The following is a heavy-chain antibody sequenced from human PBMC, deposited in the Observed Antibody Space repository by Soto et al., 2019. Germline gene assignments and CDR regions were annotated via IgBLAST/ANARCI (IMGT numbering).Heavy chain of an antibody. Sequence: RLSCAASGFTFSSYAMTWVRQAPGKGLEWVSVISGSGGGTYYADSVKGRFTISRDNSXXXXXXQXSXLXXXXTAXYYCGKVADGDYGDHNSYVDYWGQGTLVTV. CDR2: ISGSGGGT. D-gene: IGHD4-17*01. J-gene: IGHJ4*02. CDR1: GFTFSSYA. CDR3: GKVADGDYGDHNSYVDY. V-gene: IGHV3-23*01.